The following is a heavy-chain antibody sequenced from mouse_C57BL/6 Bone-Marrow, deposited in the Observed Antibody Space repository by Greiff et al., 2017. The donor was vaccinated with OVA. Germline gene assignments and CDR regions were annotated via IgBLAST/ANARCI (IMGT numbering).Heavy chain of an antibody. CDR2: ISSGGSYT. D-gene: IGHD2-4*01. CDR1: GFTFSSYG. Sequence: EVKLMESGGDLVKPGGSLKLSCAASGFTFSSYGMSWVRQTPDKRLEWVATISSGGSYTYYPDSVKGRFTISRDNAKNTLYLQMSSLKSEDTAMYYCARHVDYDEDWYFDVWGTGTTVTVSS. CDR3: ARHVDYDEDWYFDV. V-gene: IGHV5-6*01. J-gene: IGHJ1*03.